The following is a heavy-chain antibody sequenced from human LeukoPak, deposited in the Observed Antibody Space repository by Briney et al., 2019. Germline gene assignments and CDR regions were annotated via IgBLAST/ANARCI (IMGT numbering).Heavy chain of an antibody. Sequence: SETLSLTCTVSGGSISSSSYYWGWIRQPPGKGLEWIGSIYHSGSTYYNPSLKSRVTISVDTSKNQFSLKLSSVTAADTAVYYCATCPVGYFDWPPNWFDPWGQGTLVTVSS. CDR2: IYHSGST. V-gene: IGHV4-39*07. J-gene: IGHJ5*02. CDR1: GGSISSSSYY. D-gene: IGHD3-9*01. CDR3: ATCPVGYFDWPPNWFDP.